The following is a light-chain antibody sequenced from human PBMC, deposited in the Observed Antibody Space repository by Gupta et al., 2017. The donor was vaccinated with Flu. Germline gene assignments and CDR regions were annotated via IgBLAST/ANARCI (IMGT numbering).Light chain of an antibody. V-gene: IGKV3-15*01. J-gene: IGKJ5*01. CDR2: GAF. Sequence: EIVMRQSPATLSASPGERSTPSGRVSQSVSSNLARYQQKRGQAPRLLIYGAFSRATGILAGCSGSGASSAFTLTIISLLSDDFAVFYCQLQSTWPPLLTFGQGTRLEIK. CDR3: QLQSTWPPLLT. CDR1: QSVSSN.